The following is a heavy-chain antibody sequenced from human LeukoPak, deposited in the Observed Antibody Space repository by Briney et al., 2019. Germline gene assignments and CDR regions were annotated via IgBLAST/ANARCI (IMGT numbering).Heavy chain of an antibody. CDR2: IRSDGSNK. V-gene: IGHV3-30*02. J-gene: IGHJ4*02. CDR1: GFSFSIHG. D-gene: IGHD6-19*01. CDR3: ARILDSAWGELGY. Sequence: GGSLRLSCAASGFSFSIHGMYWVRQAPGKGLEWMAFIRSDGSNKYYADSVKGRFTISRDNSKNTLYLQMNSLRAEDTAVYYCARILDSAWGELGYWGQGTLVTVSS.